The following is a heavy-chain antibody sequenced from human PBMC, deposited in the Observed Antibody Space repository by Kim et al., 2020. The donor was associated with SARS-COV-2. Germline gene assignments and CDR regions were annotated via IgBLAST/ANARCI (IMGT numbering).Heavy chain of an antibody. Sequence: DSGKGRLPISRDNSKNTLYLQMNSLRAEDTAVYYCAKVVYTVMPLGAFDIWGQGTMVTVSS. CDR3: AKVVYTVMPLGAFDI. J-gene: IGHJ3*02. D-gene: IGHD4-17*01. V-gene: IGHV3-23*01.